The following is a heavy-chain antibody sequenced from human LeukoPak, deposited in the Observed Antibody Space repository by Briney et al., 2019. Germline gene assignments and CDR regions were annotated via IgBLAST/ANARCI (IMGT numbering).Heavy chain of an antibody. CDR2: INSGGSIT. V-gene: IGHV3-74*01. D-gene: IGHD2-8*01. CDR1: GFTFSSHW. Sequence: GGSLRLSCAASGFTFSSHWMHWVRQGPGKGLVWLSRINSGGSITNYADSVKGRLTISRDNANTLYLEINSLTAEDTAVYFCASGYCPNGVCSQNMGYWGQGTLVTVSS. J-gene: IGHJ4*02. CDR3: ASGYCPNGVCSQNMGY.